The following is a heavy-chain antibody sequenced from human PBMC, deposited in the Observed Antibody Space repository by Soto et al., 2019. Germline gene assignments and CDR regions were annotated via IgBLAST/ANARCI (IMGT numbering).Heavy chain of an antibody. CDR3: AKGIIAVAGNYYYYGMEV. CDR2: ISYDGSNK. J-gene: IGHJ6*01. D-gene: IGHD6-19*01. V-gene: IGHV3-30*18. CDR1: GFTFSSYG. Sequence: GGSLRLSCAASGFTFSSYGMHWVRQAPGKGLEWVAVISYDGSNKYYADSVKGRFTISRDNSKNTLYLQMNSLRAEDTAVYYCAKGIIAVAGNYYYYGMEVWGQGTTVTVSS.